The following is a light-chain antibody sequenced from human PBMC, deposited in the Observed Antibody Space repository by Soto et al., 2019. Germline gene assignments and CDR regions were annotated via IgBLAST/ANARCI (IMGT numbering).Light chain of an antibody. V-gene: IGKV3-20*01. CDR1: QSVSSYY. J-gene: IGKJ1*01. Sequence: EIVLTQSPGNLSLSPGERVTLSCRASQSVSSYYLAWYQQKPGQAPRLLIYGASTRATGIPDRFSGSGSGTDFTLTITRLEPEDCALYYCQQSPVTFGQGTKVDIK. CDR3: QQSPVT. CDR2: GAS.